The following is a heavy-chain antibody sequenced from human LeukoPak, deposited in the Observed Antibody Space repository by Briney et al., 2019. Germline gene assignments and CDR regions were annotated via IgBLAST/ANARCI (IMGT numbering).Heavy chain of an antibody. D-gene: IGHD3-22*01. V-gene: IGHV3-23*01. CDR1: GFTFSSYA. CDR2: ISGSGGST. CDR3: ANSDYYDSSGYSDY. J-gene: IGHJ4*02. Sequence: GGSLRLSCAASGFTFSSYAMSWVRQAPGKGLEWVSAISGSGGSTYYADSVKGRFTISRDNSKNTLYLQMNSLRAEDTAVYYCANSDYYDSSGYSDYWGQGTLVIVSS.